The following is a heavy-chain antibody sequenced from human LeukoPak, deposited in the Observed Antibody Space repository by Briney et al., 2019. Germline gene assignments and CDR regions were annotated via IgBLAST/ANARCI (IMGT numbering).Heavy chain of an antibody. D-gene: IGHD3-10*01. CDR3: ARATYYGSAFDY. Sequence: ASVNVSCKASGYTFTGYYMHWVRQAPGQGLEWMGWINPNGGGTKYEQKFQGRVTMTRDTSISTAYMELSSLRSDDTAVYYCARATYYGSAFDYWGQGTLVTVSS. CDR2: INPNGGGT. CDR1: GYTFTGYY. V-gene: IGHV1-2*02. J-gene: IGHJ4*02.